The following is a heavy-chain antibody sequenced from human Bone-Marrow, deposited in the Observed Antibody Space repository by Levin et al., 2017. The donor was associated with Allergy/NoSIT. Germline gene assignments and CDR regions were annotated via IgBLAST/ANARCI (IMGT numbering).Heavy chain of an antibody. Sequence: GGSLRLSCAASGFTFSNYGMHWVRQAPGKGLEWMAVLWSDGTKKNYADSVKGRFTVSRDNSKNTIYLQMNNVRAEDTAVYYCARESHSSSSPHFDYWGQGTLVTVSS. D-gene: IGHD6-6*01. J-gene: IGHJ4*02. CDR3: ARESHSSSSPHFDY. CDR1: GFTFSNYG. V-gene: IGHV3-33*01. CDR2: LWSDGTKK.